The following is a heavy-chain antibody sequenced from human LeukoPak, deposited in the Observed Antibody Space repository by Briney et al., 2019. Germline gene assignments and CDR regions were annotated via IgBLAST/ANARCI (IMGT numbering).Heavy chain of an antibody. D-gene: IGHD3-10*01. V-gene: IGHV1-69-2*01. CDR3: TTAGKFYYGSGSPSWFDP. J-gene: IGHJ5*02. CDR2: VDPEDGET. CDR1: GYSFTDYF. Sequence: ASVKISCKASGYSFTDYFMHWVQQAPGKGLEWMGRVDPEDGETIYGEKFQGRVTITAVTSTDTAYMELSSLRSEDTAVYYCTTAGKFYYGSGSPSWFDPWGQGTLVTVSS.